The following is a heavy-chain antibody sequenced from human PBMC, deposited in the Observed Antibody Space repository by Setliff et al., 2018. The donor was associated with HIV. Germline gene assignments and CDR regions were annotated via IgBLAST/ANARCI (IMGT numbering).Heavy chain of an antibody. CDR1: GFTFSRYS. V-gene: IGHV3-48*04. CDR2: ISSSSSSI. Sequence: GGSLRLSCAASGFTFSRYSMNWVRQAPGKGLEWVSYISSSSSSIYHADSVKGRFTISRDNAKNTLYLQMNRLRADDTAVYYCVRGPQFTPHWGQGTLVTVSS. CDR3: VRGPQFTPH. D-gene: IGHD3-16*01. J-gene: IGHJ4*02.